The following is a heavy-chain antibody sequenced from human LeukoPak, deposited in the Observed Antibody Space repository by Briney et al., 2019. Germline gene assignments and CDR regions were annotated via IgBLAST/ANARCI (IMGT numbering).Heavy chain of an antibody. CDR2: ISGSGGST. CDR3: ARGSSSWYRGYFDY. Sequence: PGGSLRLSCAASGFTFSSYAMSWVRQAPGKGLEWVSAISGSGGSTYYADSVKGRFTISRDNSKNTLYLQMNSLRAEDTAVYYCARGSSSWYRGYFDYWGQGTLVTVSS. CDR1: GFTFSSYA. J-gene: IGHJ4*02. V-gene: IGHV3-23*01. D-gene: IGHD6-13*01.